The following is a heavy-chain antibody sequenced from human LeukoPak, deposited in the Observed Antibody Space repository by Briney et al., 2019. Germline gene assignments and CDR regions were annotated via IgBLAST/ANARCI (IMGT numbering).Heavy chain of an antibody. D-gene: IGHD5-18*01. Sequence: GGSLRLSCAASGFTFRDHYMDWVRQAPGKGLEWVGRIKNKRGSYTADYAASVKGRFTISRDDSKNSVCLQMNSLQIEDTAIYFCARDKDTAMDAWGQGTLVTVSS. CDR1: GFTFRDHY. CDR3: ARDKDTAMDA. CDR2: IKNKRGSYTA. J-gene: IGHJ5*02. V-gene: IGHV3-72*01.